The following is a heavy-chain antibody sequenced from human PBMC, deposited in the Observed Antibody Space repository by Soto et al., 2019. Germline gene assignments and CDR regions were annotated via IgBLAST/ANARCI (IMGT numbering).Heavy chain of an antibody. Sequence: SETLSLTCSVSGYSVTSGDYYWAWIRQPPGKGLEWVGSMFYSGLTYYNPSLKSRVTLSVDTSKNQFSVRLNSVTAADTAVYYCAPLSVSLSGPYGIHVWGQGTTVTVPS. CDR3: APLSVSLSGPYGIHV. V-gene: IGHV4-39*01. D-gene: IGHD2-15*01. CDR1: GYSVTSGDYY. J-gene: IGHJ6*02. CDR2: MFYSGLT.